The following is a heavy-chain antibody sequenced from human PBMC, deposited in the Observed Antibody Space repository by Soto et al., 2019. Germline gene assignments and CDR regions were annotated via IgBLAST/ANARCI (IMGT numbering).Heavy chain of an antibody. CDR3: ARDARIELSIDY. CDR1: GYTFTSYA. J-gene: IGHJ4*02. Sequence: ASVKVSCKASGYTFTSYAMHWVRQAPGQRLEWMGWINAGNGNTKYSQKFQGRVTITRDTSASTAYMELSSLRSEDTAVYYCARDARIELSIDYWGQGTLVTVST. V-gene: IGHV1-3*01. D-gene: IGHD1-26*01. CDR2: INAGNGNT.